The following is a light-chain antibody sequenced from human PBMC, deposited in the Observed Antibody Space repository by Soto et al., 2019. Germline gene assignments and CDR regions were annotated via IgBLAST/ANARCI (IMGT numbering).Light chain of an antibody. CDR2: EVN. Sequence: QSALTQPPSASGSPGQSVAISCTGTSSDVGGDNSFSWYQEHPGQAPKIMIYEVNKRPSGVPDRFSGSKSGNTASRTVSGLQAEEEADYSFSSYAVRSNVFGTGTKLTVL. V-gene: IGLV2-8*01. CDR1: SSDVGGDNS. J-gene: IGLJ1*01. CDR3: SSYAVRSNV.